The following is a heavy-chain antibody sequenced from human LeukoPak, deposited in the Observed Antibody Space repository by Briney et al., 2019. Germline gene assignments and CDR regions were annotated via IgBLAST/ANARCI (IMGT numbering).Heavy chain of an antibody. D-gene: IGHD1-26*01. CDR1: GFTFSSYS. V-gene: IGHV3-21*01. CDR2: ISSSSDI. J-gene: IGHJ4*02. Sequence: PGGSLRLSCAASGFTFSSYSMNWVRQAPGKGLEWVSSISSSSDIYYADSVKGRFTISRDNGKNSLFLQMMRLRAEDTAVYDCATGGALELRGSYYFVDWGEQSMVTVSS. CDR3: ATGGALELRGSYYFVD.